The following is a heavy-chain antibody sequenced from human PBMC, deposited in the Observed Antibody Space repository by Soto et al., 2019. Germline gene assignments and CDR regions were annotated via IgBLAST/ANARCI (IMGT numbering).Heavy chain of an antibody. V-gene: IGHV5-51*01. Sequence: PGESLKISCKGSGYTFTDYWIGWVRQLPGKGLEWMGIIYPGDSDTRYSPSFQGHVTITVDKSTSTAYLQWNTLEASDTAMYYCARHISTFRYYYYAMDVWGQGTTVTVSS. CDR2: IYPGDSDT. D-gene: IGHD2-2*01. CDR1: GYTFTDYW. CDR3: ARHISTFRYYYYAMDV. J-gene: IGHJ6*02.